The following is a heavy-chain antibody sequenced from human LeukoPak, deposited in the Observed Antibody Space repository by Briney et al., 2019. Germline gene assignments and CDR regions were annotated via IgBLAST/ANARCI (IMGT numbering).Heavy chain of an antibody. CDR2: INSDGSST. CDR1: GYTFSIYW. J-gene: IGHJ4*02. V-gene: IGHV3-74*01. CDR3: AKDEGGPTVSDY. Sequence: QAGGSLRLSCAASGYTFSIYWMHWVRQAPGKGLVWVSRINSDGSSTNYADSVKGRFTISRDNAKNTLYLQMNSLRTEDTALYYCAKDEGGPTVSDYWGQGTLVTVSS. D-gene: IGHD4-11*01.